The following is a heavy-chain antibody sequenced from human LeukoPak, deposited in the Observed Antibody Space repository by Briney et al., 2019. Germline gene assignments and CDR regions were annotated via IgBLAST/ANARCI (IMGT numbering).Heavy chain of an antibody. V-gene: IGHV5-51*01. Sequence: GESLKISCKASGYSFTSYWIGWVRHMPGKDLVWMGIIDPSDSETRYTPSFQGQVTISVDKSLTTAYLQWNSLKASDTAMYYCARQTAMGRSGDYWGQGTLVTVSS. J-gene: IGHJ4*02. CDR2: IDPSDSET. CDR1: GYSFTSYW. CDR3: ARQTAMGRSGDY. D-gene: IGHD7-27*01.